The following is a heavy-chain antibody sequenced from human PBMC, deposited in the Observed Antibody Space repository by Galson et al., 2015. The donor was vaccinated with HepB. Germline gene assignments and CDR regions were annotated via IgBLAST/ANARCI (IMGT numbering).Heavy chain of an antibody. Sequence: SLRLSCAASGFNFRRYAMSWVRQAPGRGLEWVSGISGSGFFTNYAASVTGRFTISRDNAKNSLYLQMNSLRAEDTAVYYCARDPIVWFGTHGDYWGQGTLVTASS. J-gene: IGHJ4*02. V-gene: IGHV3-23*01. CDR2: ISGSGFFT. CDR3: ARDPIVWFGTHGDY. CDR1: GFNFRRYA. D-gene: IGHD3-10*01.